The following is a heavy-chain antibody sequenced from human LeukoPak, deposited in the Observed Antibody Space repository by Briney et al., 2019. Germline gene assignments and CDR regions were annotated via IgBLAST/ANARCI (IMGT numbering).Heavy chain of an antibody. CDR3: ARQSGSGNYGNFGY. V-gene: IGHV5-51*01. J-gene: IGHJ4*02. CDR1: GYSLTNYW. Sequence: GESLKISCKGSGYSLTNYWIGWVRQMPGKGLEWMGIIYPDDSNTRYSPSFQGHVTISTDKSISTASLHWRSLKASDTAMYYCARQSGSGNYGNFGYWGQGTLVTVSS. CDR2: IYPDDSNT. D-gene: IGHD3-10*01.